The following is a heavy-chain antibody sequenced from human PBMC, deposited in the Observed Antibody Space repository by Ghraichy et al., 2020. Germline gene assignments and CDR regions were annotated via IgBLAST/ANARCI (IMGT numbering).Heavy chain of an antibody. CDR1: GGSISSYY. V-gene: IGHV4-59*08. CDR2: IYYSGST. D-gene: IGHD1-1*01. Sequence: SETLSLTCTVSGGSISSYYWSWIRHPPGKGLEWIGYIYYSGSTNYNPSLKSRVTISVDTSKNQFSLKLSSVTAADTAVYYCARRGWNGVWYFDYWGQGTLVTASS. J-gene: IGHJ4*02. CDR3: ARRGWNGVWYFDY.